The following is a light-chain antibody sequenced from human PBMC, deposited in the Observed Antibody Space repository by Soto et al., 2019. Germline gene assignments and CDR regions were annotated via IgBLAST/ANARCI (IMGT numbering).Light chain of an antibody. CDR3: QQSYSTSWT. CDR1: QSISSY. Sequence: DIQMTQSPSSLSASVGDRVTITCRASQSISSYLNWYQQKPVKAPKLLIYAASSLQSGVPSRFSGRGSGTDFTLTISRLQPEDFATYYGQQSYSTSWTFGQGTKVEIK. CDR2: AAS. V-gene: IGKV1-39*01. J-gene: IGKJ1*01.